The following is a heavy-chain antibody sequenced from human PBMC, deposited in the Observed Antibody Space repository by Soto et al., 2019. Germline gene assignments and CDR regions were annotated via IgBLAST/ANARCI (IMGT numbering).Heavy chain of an antibody. J-gene: IGHJ4*02. CDR3: ARGREHSNYGY. CDR2: INHSGST. V-gene: IGHV4-34*01. CDR1: GGSFRGYY. D-gene: IGHD4-4*01. Sequence: SETLSLTCAVYGGSFRGYYWSWIRQPPGKGLEWIGEINHSGSTNYNPSLKSRVTISVDTSKNQFSLKLSSVTAADTAVYYCARGREHSNYGYWGQGTLVTVSS.